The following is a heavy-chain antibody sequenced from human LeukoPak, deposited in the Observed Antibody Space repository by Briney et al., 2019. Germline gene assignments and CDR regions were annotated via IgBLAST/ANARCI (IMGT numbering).Heavy chain of an antibody. V-gene: IGHV1-2*06. CDR1: GYIFTGYY. CDR3: ARDIGIVVVPAAMSAFDM. Sequence: ASVKVSCKASGYIFTGYYMHWVRQAPGQGLEWMERINPNSGGTNYAQKFQGRVTMTRDTSISTAYMELSRLRSDDTAVYYCARDIGIVVVPAAMSAFDMWGQGTMVTVSS. CDR2: INPNSGGT. J-gene: IGHJ3*02. D-gene: IGHD2-2*01.